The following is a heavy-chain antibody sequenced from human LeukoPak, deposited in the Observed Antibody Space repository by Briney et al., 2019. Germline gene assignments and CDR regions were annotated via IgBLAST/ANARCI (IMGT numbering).Heavy chain of an antibody. J-gene: IGHJ5*02. D-gene: IGHD3-10*01. Sequence: ASVKVSCKASGYTFTGYYMHWVRQAPGRGLEWMGWINPNSGGTNYAQKFQGRVTMTRDTSISTAYMKLSRLRSDDTAVYYCARVTSHYGSGSYFQLFDPWGQGTLVTVSS. CDR2: INPNSGGT. CDR3: ARVTSHYGSGSYFQLFDP. CDR1: GYTFTGYY. V-gene: IGHV1-2*02.